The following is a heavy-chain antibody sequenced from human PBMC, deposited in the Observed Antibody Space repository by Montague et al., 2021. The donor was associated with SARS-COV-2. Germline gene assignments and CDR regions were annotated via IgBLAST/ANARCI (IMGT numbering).Heavy chain of an antibody. D-gene: IGHD6-13*01. CDR1: GGSISSGGYY. Sequence: TLSLTCTVSGGSISSGGYYWSWIRQHPGKGLEWIGYIYYSGSIYYNPSLKSRVTISVDTSKNQFSLKLSSVTAADTAVYYCARAPRSIAAAGTASDYWGQGTLVTVSS. CDR3: ARAPRSIAAAGTASDY. J-gene: IGHJ4*02. CDR2: IYYSGSI. V-gene: IGHV4-31*03.